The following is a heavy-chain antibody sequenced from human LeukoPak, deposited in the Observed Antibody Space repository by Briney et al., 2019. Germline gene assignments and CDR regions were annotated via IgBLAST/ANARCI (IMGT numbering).Heavy chain of an antibody. CDR2: IYYSGST. CDR1: GGSISSYY. V-gene: IGHV4-59*01. D-gene: IGHD1-26*01. Sequence: SETLSLTCTVSGGSISSYYWSWIRQPPGKGLEWIGYIYYSGSTNYNPSLKSRVTISVDTSKNQFSLKLSSVTAADTAVYYCASVPSGSYGHFDSWGQGALVTVSS. J-gene: IGHJ4*02. CDR3: ASVPSGSYGHFDS.